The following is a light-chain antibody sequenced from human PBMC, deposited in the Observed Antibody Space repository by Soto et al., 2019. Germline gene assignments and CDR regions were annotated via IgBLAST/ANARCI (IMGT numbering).Light chain of an antibody. CDR1: NSGSKS. Sequence: SYELTQPPSVSVAPGKTARITCGGNNSGSKSVHWYQQKPGQAPVLVVYDDRDRPSGIPERFSGSNSGNTATLTISRVEAGDEADYYCQVWDSSSDHPVVFGGGTKLTVL. J-gene: IGLJ2*01. CDR3: QVWDSSSDHPVV. V-gene: IGLV3-21*03. CDR2: DDR.